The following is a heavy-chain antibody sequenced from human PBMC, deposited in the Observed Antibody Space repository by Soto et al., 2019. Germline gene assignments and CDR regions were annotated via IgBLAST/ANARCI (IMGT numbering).Heavy chain of an antibody. CDR1: GGSLSGYY. CDR3: AREWPGSRGYFDY. V-gene: IGHV4-34*01. Sequence: QVQLQQWGAGLLKPSETLSLTCAVYGGSLSGYYWSWIRQPPGKGLEWIGEINHRGSTNYNPSLNSRVTISVDTSKNQFSLKLSSVTAADTAVYYCAREWPGSRGYFDYWGQGTLVTVSS. CDR2: INHRGST. D-gene: IGHD3-22*01. J-gene: IGHJ4*02.